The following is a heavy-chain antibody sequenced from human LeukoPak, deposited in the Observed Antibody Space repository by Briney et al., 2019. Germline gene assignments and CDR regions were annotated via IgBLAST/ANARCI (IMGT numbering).Heavy chain of an antibody. CDR1: GYTFTSYY. V-gene: IGHV1-46*01. CDR3: AREAYASGSFRTDYYYMDV. J-gene: IGHJ6*03. CDR2: INPSGGST. Sequence: ASVKISCKASGYTFTSYYMHWVRQAPGQGLELMGIINPSGGSTSYAQKFQGRVTMTRDTSISTAYMELSRLRSDDTAVYYCAREAYASGSFRTDYYYMDVWGKGTTVTISS. D-gene: IGHD3-10*01.